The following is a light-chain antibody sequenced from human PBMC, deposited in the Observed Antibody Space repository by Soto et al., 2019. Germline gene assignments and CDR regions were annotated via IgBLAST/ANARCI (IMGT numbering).Light chain of an antibody. J-gene: IGKJ2*01. CDR3: QQYESTPPT. CDR1: QSVLYSSNNKNY. CDR2: CAS. Sequence: DIVMTQSPDSLAVSLGERATINCKSSQSVLYSSNNKNYLAWYQQRTGQRPKMLIYCASTRESGVPDRFSGSGSGTDFTLTITSLQAEDVAVYYCQQYESTPPTFGQGTKLEIK. V-gene: IGKV4-1*01.